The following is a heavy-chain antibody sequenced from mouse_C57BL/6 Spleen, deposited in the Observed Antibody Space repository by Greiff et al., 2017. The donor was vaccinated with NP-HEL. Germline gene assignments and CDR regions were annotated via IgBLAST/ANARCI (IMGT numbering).Heavy chain of an antibody. J-gene: IGHJ4*01. D-gene: IGHD2-3*01. V-gene: IGHV1-80*01. CDR3: ARTLYDRYAMDY. Sequence: QVQLQQSGAELVKPGASVKISCKASGYTFSSYWMNWVKQRPGKGLEWIGQIYPGDGDTNYNGKFKGKATLTADKSSSTAYMQLSSLTSEDSAVYFCARTLYDRYAMDYWGQGTSVTVSS. CDR2: IYPGDGDT. CDR1: GYTFSSYW.